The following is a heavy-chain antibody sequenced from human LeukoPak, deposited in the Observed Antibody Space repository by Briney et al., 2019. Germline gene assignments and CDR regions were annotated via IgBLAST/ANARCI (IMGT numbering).Heavy chain of an antibody. J-gene: IGHJ5*02. D-gene: IGHD3-10*01. CDR2: IYTSGRT. Sequence: SETLSLTCTVSGGSISSYYWSWIRQPAGEGLEWIGRIYTSGRTNYSPSLKSRVTMSVDTSKNQFSLKLSSVTAADTAVYYCARDHQGGGSGSYGLEGYNWFDPWGQGTLVTVSS. V-gene: IGHV4-4*07. CDR1: GGSISSYY. CDR3: ARDHQGGGSGSYGLEGYNWFDP.